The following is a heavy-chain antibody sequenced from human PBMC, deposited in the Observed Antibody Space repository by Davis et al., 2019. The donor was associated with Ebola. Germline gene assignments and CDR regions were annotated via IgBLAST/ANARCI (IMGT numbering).Heavy chain of an antibody. J-gene: IGHJ5*02. Sequence: GGSLRLSCAASGFIFSSYWMHWVRQAPGKGLEWVANIKEDGSEKHYVDSVKGRFTISRDNAKNSLYVQMNSLRAEDTAVYYCARVEGSSWYRWFDPWGQGTLVTVSS. CDR3: ARVEGSSWYRWFDP. D-gene: IGHD6-13*01. CDR2: IKEDGSEK. V-gene: IGHV3-7*01. CDR1: GFIFSSYW.